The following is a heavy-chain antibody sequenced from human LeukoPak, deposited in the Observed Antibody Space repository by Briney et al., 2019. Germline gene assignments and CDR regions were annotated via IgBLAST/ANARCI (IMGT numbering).Heavy chain of an antibody. CDR2: IYYSGST. Sequence: PSQTLSLTCTVSGGSISSGDYYWRWIRQPPGRGLEWIEYIYYSGSTYYNPSLKSRVTISVDTSKNQFSLKLSSVTAADTAVYYCARNSVRGVYGMDVWGKGTTVTVSS. CDR1: GGSISSGDYY. J-gene: IGHJ6*04. V-gene: IGHV4-30-4*01. CDR3: ARNSVRGVYGMDV. D-gene: IGHD3-10*02.